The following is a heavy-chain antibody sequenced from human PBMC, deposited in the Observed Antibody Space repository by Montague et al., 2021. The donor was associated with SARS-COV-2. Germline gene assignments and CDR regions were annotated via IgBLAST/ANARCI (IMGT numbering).Heavy chain of an antibody. CDR3: ARTSAYGSGSYGVDA. CDR1: GFSLSTDGIC. J-gene: IGHJ5*02. CDR2: XYWDDDG. V-gene: IGHV2-5*02. Sequence: PELVKPTQTLTLTCIFSGFSLSTDGICVGWIRQPPGRALEWLALXYWDDDGRYSPSLRSRLTITKDTSKNQVVLTMTNMDPVDTATYYCARTSAYGSGSYGVDAWGQGTLVTVSS. D-gene: IGHD3-10*01.